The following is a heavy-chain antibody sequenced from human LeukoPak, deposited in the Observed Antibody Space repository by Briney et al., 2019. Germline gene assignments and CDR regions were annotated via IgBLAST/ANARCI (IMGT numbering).Heavy chain of an antibody. CDR1: GFTFSSYA. CDR3: AKDSSIFLEWLDAFDI. D-gene: IGHD3-3*01. V-gene: IGHV3-23*01. CDR2: ISGSGGST. Sequence: GGSLRLSCAASGFTFSSYAMSWVRQAPGKGLEWVSAISGSGGSTYYADSVKGRFTISRDNSKNTLYLQMNSLRAEDTAVYYCAKDSSIFLEWLDAFDIWGQGTMVTVSS. J-gene: IGHJ3*02.